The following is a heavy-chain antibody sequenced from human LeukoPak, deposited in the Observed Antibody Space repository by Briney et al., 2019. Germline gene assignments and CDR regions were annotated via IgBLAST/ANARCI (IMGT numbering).Heavy chain of an antibody. D-gene: IGHD3-22*01. Sequence: GGSLRLSCAASRFTFSSYGMHWVSQAQGKGLEWVAFIRYDGSNKYYADSVRGRFTISRDNSKDTLYLQMNSLRAEDTAVYYCAKDSYYDSSGYADYWGQGTLVTVSS. V-gene: IGHV3-30*02. CDR2: IRYDGSNK. CDR3: AKDSYYDSSGYADY. J-gene: IGHJ4*02. CDR1: RFTFSSYG.